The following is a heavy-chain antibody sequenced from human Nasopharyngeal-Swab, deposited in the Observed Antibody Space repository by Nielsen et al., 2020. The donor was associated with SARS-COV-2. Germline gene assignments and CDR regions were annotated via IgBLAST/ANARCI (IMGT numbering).Heavy chain of an antibody. CDR1: GFTFSGYA. J-gene: IGHJ4*02. V-gene: IGHV3-23*01. CDR3: AKDNGGNFGY. Sequence: GGSLRLSCAASGFTFSGYAMSWVLQAPGKGLEWVSAISGSGGSTYYADSVKGRFTISRDNSKNTLYLQMNSLRAEDTAVYYCAKDNGGNFGYWGQGTLVTVSS. D-gene: IGHD4-23*01. CDR2: ISGSGGST.